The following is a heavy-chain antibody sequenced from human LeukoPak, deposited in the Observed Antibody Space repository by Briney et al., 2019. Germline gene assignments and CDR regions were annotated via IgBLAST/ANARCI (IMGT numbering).Heavy chain of an antibody. D-gene: IGHD3-16*01. CDR1: GGSFRDSH. J-gene: IGHJ4*02. CDR3: ARRRGPFDY. Sequence: SETLSLTCAVYGGSFRDSHWSWIRQPPGKGLEWIGEINHSGSTNYNPSPKSRVTMSVDTSKNQFSLKLSSVTAADTAVYYCARRRGPFDYWGQGTLVTVSS. CDR2: INHSGST. V-gene: IGHV4-34*01.